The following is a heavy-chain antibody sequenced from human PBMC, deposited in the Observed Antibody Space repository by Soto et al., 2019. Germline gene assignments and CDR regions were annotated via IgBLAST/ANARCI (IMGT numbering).Heavy chain of an antibody. J-gene: IGHJ4*02. V-gene: IGHV4-4*02. D-gene: IGHD5-12*01. Sequence: PSETLSLTCAVSGSSISSSNWWSWVRQPPGKGLEWIGEIYHSGSTNYNPSLKSRVTISVDKSKNQFSLKLSSVTAADTAVYYCARPRDGYNYGFDYWGQGTLVTVSS. CDR1: GSSISSSNW. CDR3: ARPRDGYNYGFDY. CDR2: IYHSGST.